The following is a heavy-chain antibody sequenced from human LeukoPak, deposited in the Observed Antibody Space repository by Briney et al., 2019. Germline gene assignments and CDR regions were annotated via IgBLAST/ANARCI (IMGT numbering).Heavy chain of an antibody. CDR3: ARGPSVYSSSWYGNY. CDR1: GGSISSYY. V-gene: IGHV4-4*07. J-gene: IGHJ4*02. CDR2: IYTSGST. D-gene: IGHD6-13*01. Sequence: PSETLSLTCIVSGGSISSYYWSWIRQPAGKGLEWIGRIYTSGSTKYNPSLKSRVTMSVDTSKNQFSLKLSSVTAADTAVYYCARGPSVYSSSWYGNYWGQGTLVTVSS.